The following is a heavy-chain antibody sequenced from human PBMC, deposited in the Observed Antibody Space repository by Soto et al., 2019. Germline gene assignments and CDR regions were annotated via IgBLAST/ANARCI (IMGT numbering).Heavy chain of an antibody. CDR2: IYYSGST. D-gene: IGHD5-12*01. CDR3: AREIVAPGGYFDY. Sequence: QVQLQESGPGLVKPSETLSLTCTVSGGSISSYYWSWIRQPPGKGLEWIGYIYYSGSTNYNPSLKSRVTISVDTSKNQFSLKLSSLTAADTAVYYCAREIVAPGGYFDYWGQGTLVTVSS. CDR1: GGSISSYY. J-gene: IGHJ4*02. V-gene: IGHV4-59*01.